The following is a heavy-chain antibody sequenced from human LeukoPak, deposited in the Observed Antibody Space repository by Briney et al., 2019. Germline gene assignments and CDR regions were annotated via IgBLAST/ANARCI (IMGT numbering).Heavy chain of an antibody. J-gene: IGHJ6*02. Sequence: GASVKVSCKASGYTFTSYGISWVRQPPGQGLEWMGWISAYNGNTNYAQKLQGRVTMTTDTSTSTAYMELRSLRSDDTAVYYCATVPAANYYYGMDVWGQGTTVTVSS. V-gene: IGHV1-18*01. CDR1: GYTFTSYG. D-gene: IGHD2-2*01. CDR3: ATVPAANYYYGMDV. CDR2: ISAYNGNT.